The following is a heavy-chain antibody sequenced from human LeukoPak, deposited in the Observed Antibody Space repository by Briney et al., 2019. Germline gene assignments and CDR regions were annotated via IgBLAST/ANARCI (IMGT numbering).Heavy chain of an antibody. Sequence: ASVTVSCKSSGYTFINYGISWVRQAPGQGLEWMGWISAYNGNTDYAQKFQGRVIMTKDTITNTVYMELTSLGPDDTAVYYCARDLVDIWTAPVYLDYWGQGTLVSVSS. J-gene: IGHJ4*02. V-gene: IGHV1-18*01. CDR2: ISAYNGNT. CDR1: GYTFINYG. CDR3: ARDLVDIWTAPVYLDY. D-gene: IGHD3-9*01.